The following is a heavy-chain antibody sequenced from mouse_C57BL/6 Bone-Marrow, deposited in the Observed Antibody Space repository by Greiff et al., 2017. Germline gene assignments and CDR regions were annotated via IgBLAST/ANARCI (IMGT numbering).Heavy chain of an antibody. CDR1: GYTFTSYW. CDR2: IYPGNSDT. CDR3: TRHRYYGSSYAMDY. V-gene: IGHV1-5*01. D-gene: IGHD1-1*01. Sequence: VQLQQSGTVLARPGASVKMSCKTSGYTFTSYWMHWVKQRPGQGLEWIGAIYPGNSDTSYNQKFKGKAKLTAVTSASTAYMELSSLTNEDSAFYYCTRHRYYGSSYAMDYWGQGTSVTVSS. J-gene: IGHJ4*01.